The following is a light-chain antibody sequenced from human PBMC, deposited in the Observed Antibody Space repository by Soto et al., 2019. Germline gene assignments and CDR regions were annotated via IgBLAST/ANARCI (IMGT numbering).Light chain of an antibody. CDR1: QSVSIY. V-gene: IGKV1-39*01. CDR3: QQSYSTPPWT. Sequence: QMTQYPSSLSASVGYRVTITCRASQSVSIYLNWYQQKPGKAPNLLISAASSLQNGVPSRFRGSGSGTDFTLTISGLQREDFAKYYCQQSYSTPPWTFGQGTKV. J-gene: IGKJ1*01. CDR2: AAS.